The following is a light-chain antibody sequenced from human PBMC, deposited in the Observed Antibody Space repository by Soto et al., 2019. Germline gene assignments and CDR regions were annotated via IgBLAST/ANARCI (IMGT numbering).Light chain of an antibody. CDR3: SSYTSSSTYV. Sequence: QSAVTQPASVSGSPGQSITISCTGTSSDVGGYNYVSWYQQHPGKAPKLMIYEVSNRPSEVSNRFSGSKSGNTASLTISGLQAEDESDYYCSSYTSSSTYVFGTGTKLTVL. V-gene: IGLV2-14*01. CDR2: EVS. CDR1: SSDVGGYNY. J-gene: IGLJ1*01.